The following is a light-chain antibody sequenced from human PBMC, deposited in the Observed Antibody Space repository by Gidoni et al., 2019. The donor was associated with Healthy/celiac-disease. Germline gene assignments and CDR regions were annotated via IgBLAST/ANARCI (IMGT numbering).Light chain of an antibody. CDR2: AAS. CDR1: QSISSY. Sequence: DIHMTQSPSSLSASVGDRVTITCRASQSISSYLNWYQQTPGKAPKLLIYAASSVQSGVPSRFSGSGSGTEFTLTISSLQPEDFATDYWQQSYSTPLTFGGGTKVEIK. CDR3: QQSYSTPLT. J-gene: IGKJ4*01. V-gene: IGKV1-39*01.